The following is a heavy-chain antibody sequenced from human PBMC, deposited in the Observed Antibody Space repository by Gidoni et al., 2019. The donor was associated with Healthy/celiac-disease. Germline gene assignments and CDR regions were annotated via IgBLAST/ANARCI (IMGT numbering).Heavy chain of an antibody. D-gene: IGHD6-13*01. CDR3: ARDRGIAAAAEYYFDY. CDR1: GFTFSSYA. J-gene: IGHJ4*02. V-gene: IGHV3-30*04. CDR2: ISYDGSNK. Sequence: QVQLVESGGGVVQPGRSLRLSCAASGFTFSSYAMHWVRQAPGKGLEWVAVISYDGSNKYYADSVKGRFTISRDNSKNTLYLQMNSLRAEDTAVYYCARDRGIAAAAEYYFDYWGQGTLVTVSS.